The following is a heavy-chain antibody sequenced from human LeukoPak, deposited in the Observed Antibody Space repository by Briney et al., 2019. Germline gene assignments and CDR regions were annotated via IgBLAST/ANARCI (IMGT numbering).Heavy chain of an antibody. CDR2: IHHDGRT. D-gene: IGHD4-17*01. V-gene: IGHV4-34*01. Sequence: SETLALTCAVYGGSLSGHYWSWIRQSPGKGLEWIGDIHHDGRTKYSPSLKSRVSILLDTSKNEVSLRLTPVTAADTALYFRAREPVPQDYGDTVNAYDLWGQGTMVIVSS. CDR1: GGSLSGHY. CDR3: AREPVPQDYGDTVNAYDL. J-gene: IGHJ3*01.